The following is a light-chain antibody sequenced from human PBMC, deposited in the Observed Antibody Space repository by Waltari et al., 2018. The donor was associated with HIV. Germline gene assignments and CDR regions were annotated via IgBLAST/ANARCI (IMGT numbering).Light chain of an antibody. CDR1: SSDVGGYNY. CDR3: SSYTSSSLLRV. J-gene: IGLJ3*02. Sequence: QSALTQPASVSGSPGQSITISCTGTSSDVGGYNYVSWYQQHPGKAPKLMIYEVSNRPSGVSNRCSGSKSGNTASLTISGLQAEDEADYYCSSYTSSSLLRVFGGGTKLTVL. V-gene: IGLV2-14*01. CDR2: EVS.